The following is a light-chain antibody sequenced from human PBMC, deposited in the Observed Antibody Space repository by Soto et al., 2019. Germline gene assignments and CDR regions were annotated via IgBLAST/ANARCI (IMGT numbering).Light chain of an antibody. CDR3: AVWDDSLSGVV. V-gene: IGLV1-47*01. Sequence: QSVVTQPPSASGTPGQRVTISCSGSSSNIGGNYVYWYQHLPGTAPKVLIYKNNHRPSGVPDRFSGSKSDTSASLAISGLRSEDVAHYYCAVWDDSLSGVVFGGGTKLTVL. CDR2: KNN. CDR1: SSNIGGNY. J-gene: IGLJ3*02.